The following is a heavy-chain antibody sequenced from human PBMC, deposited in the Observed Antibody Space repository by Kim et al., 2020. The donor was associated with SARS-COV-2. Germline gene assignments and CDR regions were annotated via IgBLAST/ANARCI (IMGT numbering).Heavy chain of an antibody. CDR3: ARIEGGSYFPAYYYYGMDV. V-gene: IGHV4-34*01. D-gene: IGHD1-26*01. Sequence: SETLSLTCAVYGGSFSGYYWSWIRQPPGKGLEWIGEINHSGSTNYNPSLKSRVTISVDTSKNQFSLKLSSVTAADTAVYYCARIEGGSYFPAYYYYGMDVWGQGTTVTVSS. J-gene: IGHJ6*02. CDR1: GGSFSGYY. CDR2: INHSGST.